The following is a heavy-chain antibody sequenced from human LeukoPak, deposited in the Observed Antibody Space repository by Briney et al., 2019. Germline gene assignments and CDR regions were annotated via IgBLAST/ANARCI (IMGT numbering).Heavy chain of an antibody. CDR2: IYSGGST. D-gene: IGHD3-22*01. CDR3: ASIGYYYDTERYFDY. Sequence: GGSLRLSCAASGFTVSSNYMSWVRQAPGKGLEWVSVIYSGGSTYYADSVKGRFTISRDNSKNTLYLQMNSLGADYTAVYYCASIGYYYDTERYFDYWGQGTLVTVSS. CDR1: GFTVSSNY. V-gene: IGHV3-66*01. J-gene: IGHJ4*02.